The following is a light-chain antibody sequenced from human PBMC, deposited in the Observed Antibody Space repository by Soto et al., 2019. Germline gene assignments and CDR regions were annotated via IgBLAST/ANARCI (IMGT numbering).Light chain of an antibody. Sequence: QTVVTQEPSLTVSPGGTVTLTCASSTGAVTSGYYPNWFQQKPGQAPRSLIYSTNNKQSWTPVRFSGSLLGGKAALTLSGVQPEDEAEYYCLLYYGGAWVFGGGTKLTVL. V-gene: IGLV7-43*01. J-gene: IGLJ3*02. CDR3: LLYYGGAWV. CDR2: STN. CDR1: TGAVTSGYY.